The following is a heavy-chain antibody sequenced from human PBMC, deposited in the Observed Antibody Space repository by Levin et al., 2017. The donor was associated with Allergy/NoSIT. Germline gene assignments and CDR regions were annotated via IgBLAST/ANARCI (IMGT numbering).Heavy chain of an antibody. J-gene: IGHJ4*02. CDR2: IWYDGSNK. D-gene: IGHD3-10*01. V-gene: IGHV3-33*01. CDR1: GFTFSSYG. CDR3: ARALELLWFGELGSDY. Sequence: GGSLRLSCAASGFTFSSYGMHWVRQAPGKGLEWVAVIWYDGSNKYYADSVKGRFTISRDNSKNTLYLQMNSLRAEDTAVYYCARALELLWFGELGSDYWGQGTLVTVSS.